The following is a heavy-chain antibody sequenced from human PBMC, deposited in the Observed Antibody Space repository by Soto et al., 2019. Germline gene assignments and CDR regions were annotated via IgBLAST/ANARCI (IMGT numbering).Heavy chain of an antibody. CDR2: IYPGDSDT. Sequence: GESLKISCKGSGYSFTSYWIGWVRQMPGKGLEWMGIIYPGDSDTRYSPSFQGQVTISADKSISTAYLEWSSLKASDTAMYYCARAMEIYDFWSGYLDYWGQGTLVTVSS. D-gene: IGHD3-3*01. CDR3: ARAMEIYDFWSGYLDY. CDR1: GYSFTSYW. J-gene: IGHJ4*02. V-gene: IGHV5-51*01.